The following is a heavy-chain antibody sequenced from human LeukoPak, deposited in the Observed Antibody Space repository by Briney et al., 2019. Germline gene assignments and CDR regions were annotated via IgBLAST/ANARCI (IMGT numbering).Heavy chain of an antibody. V-gene: IGHV3-11*01. CDR2: ISSSGSTM. CDR3: ARDPGSGYEEHFDY. D-gene: IGHD5-12*01. J-gene: IGHJ4*02. CDR1: GFTLSNAW. Sequence: GGSLRLSCAASGFTLSNAWMNWVRQAPGKGLEWVSYISSSGSTMYYTDSVKGRFTISRDNAKDSLYLQMNSLRAEDTAVYYCARDPGSGYEEHFDYWGQGTLVTVSS.